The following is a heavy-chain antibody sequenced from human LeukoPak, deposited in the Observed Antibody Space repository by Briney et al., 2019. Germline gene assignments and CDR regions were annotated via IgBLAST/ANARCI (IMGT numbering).Heavy chain of an antibody. CDR1: GGSFSGYY. V-gene: IGHV4-34*01. CDR2: INHSGST. J-gene: IGHJ4*02. D-gene: IGHD2-21*02. CDR3: AREGRAYCGGDCYSGFDY. Sequence: PSETLSLTCAVYGGSFSGYYWSWIRQPPGKGLEWIGEINHSGSTNYNPSLKSRVTISVDTSKNQFSLKLSSVTAADTAVYYCAREGRAYCGGDCYSGFDYWGQGTLVTVSS.